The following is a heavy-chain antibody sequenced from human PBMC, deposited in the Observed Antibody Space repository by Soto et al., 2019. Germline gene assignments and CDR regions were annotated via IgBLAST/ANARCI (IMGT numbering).Heavy chain of an antibody. CDR2: ISSTTNYI. CDR3: ARESEDLTSNFDY. Sequence: GGSLRLSCAASGFTFTRYSMNWVRQAPGKGLEWVSSISSTTNYIYYGDSMKGRFTISRDNAKNSLYLEMNSLRAEDTAVYYCARESEDLTSNFDYWGRGTLVTVAS. V-gene: IGHV3-21*06. CDR1: GFTFTRYS. J-gene: IGHJ4*02.